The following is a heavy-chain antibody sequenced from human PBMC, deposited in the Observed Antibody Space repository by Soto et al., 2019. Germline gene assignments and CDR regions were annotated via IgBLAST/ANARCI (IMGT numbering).Heavy chain of an antibody. D-gene: IGHD6-25*01. CDR3: AREGGSETLQPSYNWFDT. CDR2: INANNGGA. CDR1: GYTFTDYH. J-gene: IGHJ5*02. Sequence: ASVKVSCKASGYTFTDYHIHWVRQAPGQGLEFMGWINANNGGAGSAQQFQGRVTVTRDTSITTVYMQLSNLRSDDTAVYYCAREGGSETLQPSYNWFDTWGQGTLVTVSS. V-gene: IGHV1-2*02.